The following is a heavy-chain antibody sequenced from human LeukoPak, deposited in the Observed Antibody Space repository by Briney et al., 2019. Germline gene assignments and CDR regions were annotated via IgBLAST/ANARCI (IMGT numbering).Heavy chain of an antibody. CDR3: ARTSNRERWLQSYFDY. J-gene: IGHJ4*02. CDR1: GGTFSSYA. Sequence: GSSVKVSCKASGGTFSSYAISWVRQAPGQGLEWMGGIIPIFGTANYAQKFQGRVTITADESTSTAYMELSSLRSEDTALYYCARTSNRERWLQSYFDYWGQGTLVTVSS. V-gene: IGHV1-69*01. CDR2: IIPIFGTA. D-gene: IGHD5-24*01.